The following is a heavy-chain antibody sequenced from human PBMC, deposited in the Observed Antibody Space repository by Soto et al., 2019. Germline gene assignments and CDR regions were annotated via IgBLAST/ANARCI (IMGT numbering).Heavy chain of an antibody. V-gene: IGHV3-11*06. CDR2: ISSSSSYT. CDR1: GFTFSDYY. J-gene: IGHJ5*02. D-gene: IGHD2-15*01. CDR3: ASTHDIVVVVAATGPWFDP. Sequence: GGSLRLSCAASGFTFSDYYMSWIRQAPGKGLEWVSYISSSSSYTNYADSVKGRFTISRDNAKNSLYLQMNSLRAEDTAVYYCASTHDIVVVVAATGPWFDPWGQGTLVTVSS.